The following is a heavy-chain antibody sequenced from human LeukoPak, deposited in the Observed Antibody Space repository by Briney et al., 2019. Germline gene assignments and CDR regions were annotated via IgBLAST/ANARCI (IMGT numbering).Heavy chain of an antibody. CDR1: GGSISSSSDY. CDR2: INHSGGT. D-gene: IGHD6-13*01. V-gene: IGHV4-39*01. J-gene: IGHJ4*02. CDR3: VRHRRIAAAGIRGYHY. Sequence: SETLSLTCTVSGGSISSSSDYWSWIRQPPGKGLEWIGDINHSGGTNYIPSLKRRATVSVERSKNHCSLTLCSVTAPATAAYLCVRHRRIAAAGIRGYHYGGEGTLVTVPS.